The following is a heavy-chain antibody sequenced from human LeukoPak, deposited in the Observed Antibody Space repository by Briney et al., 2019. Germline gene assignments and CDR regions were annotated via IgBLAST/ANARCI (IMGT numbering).Heavy chain of an antibody. Sequence: SVKVSCKASGGTFSSYAISWVRQAPGQGLEWMGGIVPIFGTANYAQKFQGRVTITADESTSTAYMELSSLGSEDTAVYYCTRESHLGVRGFDYWGQGTLVTVSS. V-gene: IGHV1-69*13. CDR2: IVPIFGTA. D-gene: IGHD3-10*01. CDR1: GGTFSSYA. CDR3: TRESHLGVRGFDY. J-gene: IGHJ4*02.